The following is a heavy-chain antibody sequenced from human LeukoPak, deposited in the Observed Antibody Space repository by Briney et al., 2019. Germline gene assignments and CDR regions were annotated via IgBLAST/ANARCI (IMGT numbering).Heavy chain of an antibody. CDR2: IWYDGSNK. D-gene: IGHD1-26*01. Sequence: GGSLRLSCAASGFTFRSHGMHWVRQAPGKGLEWVAFIWYDGSNKYYTDSVKGRFTISRDNSKSTLYLQMNSLRAEDTAVYYCAGDRATSYFDYWGQGALVTISS. J-gene: IGHJ4*02. CDR3: AGDRATSYFDY. CDR1: GFTFRSHG. V-gene: IGHV3-33*01.